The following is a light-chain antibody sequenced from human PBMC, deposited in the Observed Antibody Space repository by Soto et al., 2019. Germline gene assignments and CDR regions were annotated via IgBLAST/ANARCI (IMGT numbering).Light chain of an antibody. J-gene: IGLJ1*01. CDR3: SSYAGSSNV. Sequence: QSALTQPPSASGSPGQSVAISCTGTSSDVGGYNSVSWYQQHPGKAPKLMIYEVNQRPSGVPDRFSGSKSGNTASLTVSGLQAEDEADYYCSSYAGSSNVFGTGTKLTVL. CDR1: SSDVGGYNS. V-gene: IGLV2-8*01. CDR2: EVN.